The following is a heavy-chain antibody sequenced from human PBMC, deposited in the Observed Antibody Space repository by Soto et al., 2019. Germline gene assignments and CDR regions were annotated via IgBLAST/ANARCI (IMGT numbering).Heavy chain of an antibody. Sequence: QVQLVESGGGVVQPGRSLRLSCAASRFTFSRYGMHWVRQAPGKGQEWVAVIWHDGSDKYYADSVKGRFTISRDNSKNTLYLQMNSLRVEYTAVYYCARDRGGGDYGVDVWGQGTTVTVSS. D-gene: IGHD3-16*01. CDR3: ARDRGGGDYGVDV. CDR1: RFTFSRYG. J-gene: IGHJ6*02. CDR2: IWHDGSDK. V-gene: IGHV3-33*01.